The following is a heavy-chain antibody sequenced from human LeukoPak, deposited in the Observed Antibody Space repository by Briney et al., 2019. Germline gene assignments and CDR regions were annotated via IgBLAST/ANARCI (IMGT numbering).Heavy chain of an antibody. V-gene: IGHV1-46*01. Sequence: ASVKVSCKPSGYTFTSYYMHWVRQAAGQGLEWMGIINPSGGYTSYAQKFQGRVTMTRDMSTSTVYMELSSLRSEDTAFYYCARGDNWDYVLDYWGQGTLVTVSS. CDR2: INPSGGYT. J-gene: IGHJ4*02. D-gene: IGHD1-7*01. CDR1: GYTFTSYY. CDR3: ARGDNWDYVLDY.